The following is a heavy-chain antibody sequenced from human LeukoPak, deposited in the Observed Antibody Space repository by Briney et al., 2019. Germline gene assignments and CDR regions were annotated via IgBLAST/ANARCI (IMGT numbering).Heavy chain of an antibody. CDR1: GGSFSGYY. V-gene: IGHV4-34*01. J-gene: IGHJ5*02. D-gene: IGHD1-1*01. Sequence: NASETLSLTCAVYGGSFSGYYWNWIRQSPGKGLEWVGEINQSGSTSYNPSLKSRVTISVDTSKNHFSLKVSSVPAADTAVYYCARRWNARLYNWFDPWGQGTLVTVSS. CDR3: ARRWNARLYNWFDP. CDR2: INQSGST.